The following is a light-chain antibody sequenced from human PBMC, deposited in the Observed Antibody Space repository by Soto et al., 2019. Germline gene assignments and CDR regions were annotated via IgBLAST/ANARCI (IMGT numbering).Light chain of an antibody. CDR2: DVS. J-gene: IGLJ1*01. V-gene: IGLV2-14*01. CDR1: SSDVGGYNY. Sequence: QSALTQPASVSGSPGQSITISCTGTSSDVGGYNYVYWYQQHPGTAPKLMIYDVSHRPSGVSDRFSGSKSGNTASLTIAGLQSEDEADYYCSAYTSSSTPDVFGAGTKVTVL. CDR3: SAYTSSSTPDV.